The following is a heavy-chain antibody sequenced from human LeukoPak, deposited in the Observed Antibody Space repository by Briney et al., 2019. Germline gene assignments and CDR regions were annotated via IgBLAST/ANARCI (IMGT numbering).Heavy chain of an antibody. CDR1: GFSFSDSW. J-gene: IGHJ5*02. CDR2: INQGGSER. CDR3: ARGHARTTAGDTPFDP. D-gene: IGHD4-17*01. V-gene: IGHV3-7*03. Sequence: GGSLRLSCVGSGFSFSDSWMTWVRRAPGKGLEWVANINQGGSERNHVDSVKGRFTISRDDARTSLFLQMNSLRSEDTAVYYCARGHARTTAGDTPFDPWGQGTLVTVSS.